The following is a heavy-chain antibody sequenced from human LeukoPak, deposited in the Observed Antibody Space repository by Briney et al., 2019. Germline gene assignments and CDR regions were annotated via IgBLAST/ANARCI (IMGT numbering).Heavy chain of an antibody. Sequence: ASVKVSCKASAYTFTSYAMNWVRQAPGQGLEWMGWINTNTGNPTYAQGFTGRFVFSLDTSVSTAYLQISSLKAEDTAVYYCARSDVFPIGPFFQHWGQGTLVTVSS. D-gene: IGHD2-21*01. CDR2: INTNTGNP. V-gene: IGHV7-4-1*02. CDR1: AYTFTSYA. J-gene: IGHJ1*01. CDR3: ARSDVFPIGPFFQH.